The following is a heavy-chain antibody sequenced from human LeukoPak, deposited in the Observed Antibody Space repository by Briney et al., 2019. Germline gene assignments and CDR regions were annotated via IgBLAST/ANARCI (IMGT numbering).Heavy chain of an antibody. CDR3: ARTAYSDYSLGF. V-gene: IGHV3-33*01. Sequence: GRSLRLSCAASGFTFSSYGMHWVRQAPGKGLEWVAVIWYDGSNKYYADSVKGRFTISRDNAKNTLYLQMNSLRAEDTAVYYCARTAYSDYSLGFWGQGTLVTVSS. J-gene: IGHJ4*02. CDR2: IWYDGSNK. CDR1: GFTFSSYG. D-gene: IGHD5-12*01.